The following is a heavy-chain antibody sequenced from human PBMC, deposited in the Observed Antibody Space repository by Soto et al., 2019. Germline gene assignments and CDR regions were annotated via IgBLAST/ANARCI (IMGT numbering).Heavy chain of an antibody. V-gene: IGHV3-30*18. J-gene: IGHJ4*02. Sequence: QVQLVESGGGVVQPGRSLRLSCAASGFTFSHYAMHWVRQAPGKGLEWVALMSYDGSNEYYADSVEGRFTISRDNSKNALYLQMNILRAEDTAVYYCAKDGSHNFDYWGQGTLVTVSS. D-gene: IGHD1-26*01. CDR1: GFTFSHYA. CDR2: MSYDGSNE. CDR3: AKDGSHNFDY.